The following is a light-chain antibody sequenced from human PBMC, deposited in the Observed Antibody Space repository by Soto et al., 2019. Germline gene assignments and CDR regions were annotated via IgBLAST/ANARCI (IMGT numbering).Light chain of an antibody. CDR1: HDINNN. J-gene: IGKJ2*01. Sequence: DIQMTQSPSSLSAYIGDRVTITCQASHDINNNLNWYQQKPGKAPKLLIHDASTLEKGVPSRFSGSGAGTDFTFTISSLQHEDIAAYYCQHYDILPGYTFGQGTKLEIK. CDR2: DAS. V-gene: IGKV1-33*01. CDR3: QHYDILPGYT.